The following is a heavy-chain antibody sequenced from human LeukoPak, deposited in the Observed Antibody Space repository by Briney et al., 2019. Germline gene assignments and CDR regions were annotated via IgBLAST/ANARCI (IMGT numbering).Heavy chain of an antibody. CDR3: ATTRREDGSGSFDY. J-gene: IGHJ4*02. D-gene: IGHD3-10*01. Sequence: SETLSLTCTVSVGSIRSYYWSWIRQPPGKGLEWIGYIYYSGSTNYNPSLKSRVTISVDTSKNQFSLKLSSVTAADTAVYYCATTRREDGSGSFDYWGQGTLVTVSS. CDR2: IYYSGST. V-gene: IGHV4-59*08. CDR1: VGSIRSYY.